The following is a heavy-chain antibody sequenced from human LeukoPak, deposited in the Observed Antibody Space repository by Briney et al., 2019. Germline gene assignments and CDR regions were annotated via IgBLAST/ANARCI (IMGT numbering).Heavy chain of an antibody. Sequence: ASVKVSCKASDYTFTSYGISWVRQAPGQGLEWMGWISAYSANTNYAQKLQGRVTMTTDTSTTTAYMELRSLRSDDTAVYYCARGSSGSDAFDIWGQGTMVTVSS. J-gene: IGHJ3*02. CDR1: DYTFTSYG. D-gene: IGHD6-19*01. V-gene: IGHV1-18*01. CDR2: ISAYSANT. CDR3: ARGSSGSDAFDI.